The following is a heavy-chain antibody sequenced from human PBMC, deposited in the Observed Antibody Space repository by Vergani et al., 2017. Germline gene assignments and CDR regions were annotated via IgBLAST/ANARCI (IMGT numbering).Heavy chain of an antibody. J-gene: IGHJ4*02. CDR3: ASARESGYYDSSGYYLDY. CDR2: ISSSGSTI. D-gene: IGHD3-22*01. Sequence: QVQLVESGGGLVKPGGSLRLSCAASGFTFSDYYMSWIRQAPGKGLEWVSYISSSGSTIYYADSVKGRFTISRDNAKNSLYLQMNSLRAEDTAVYYCASARESGYYDSSGYYLDYWGQGTLVTVSS. V-gene: IGHV3-11*01. CDR1: GFTFSDYY.